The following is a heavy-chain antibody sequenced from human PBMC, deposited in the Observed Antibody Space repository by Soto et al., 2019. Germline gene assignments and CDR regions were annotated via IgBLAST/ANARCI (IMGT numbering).Heavy chain of an antibody. V-gene: IGHV1-69*13. J-gene: IGHJ4*02. CDR2: IIPIFGTA. CDR3: ARDHSPEAPHLFDY. Sequence: SVKVSCKASGGTFSSHPISWVRQAPGQGLEWMGGIIPIFGTANYAQKFQGRVTITADESTSTAYMELSSLRSEDTAVYYCARDHSPEAPHLFDYWGQGTLVTVSS. D-gene: IGHD6-13*01. CDR1: GGTFSSHP.